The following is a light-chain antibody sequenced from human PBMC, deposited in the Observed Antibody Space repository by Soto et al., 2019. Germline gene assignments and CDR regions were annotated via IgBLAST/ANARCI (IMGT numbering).Light chain of an antibody. CDR2: DAS. CDR1: QSVSSN. J-gene: IGKJ4*01. Sequence: MTQSPSTLSASVGDRVTITCRASQSVSSNLAWYQQKPGQAPRVLIYDASTRATVIPARFSGSGSRTEFTLTISSLQSEDFAVYYCQQYDNWPLTFGGGTKVDIK. CDR3: QQYDNWPLT. V-gene: IGKV3-15*01.